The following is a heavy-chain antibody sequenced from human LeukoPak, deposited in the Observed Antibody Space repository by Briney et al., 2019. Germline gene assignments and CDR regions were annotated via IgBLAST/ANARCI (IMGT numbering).Heavy chain of an antibody. CDR3: AKSGQAAAGTSPGY. V-gene: IGHV3-30-3*02. CDR2: ISYDGSNK. D-gene: IGHD6-13*01. CDR1: GFTFSSYA. Sequence: GGSLSLSCAASGFTFSSYAMHWVRQAPGKGLEWVAVISYDGSNKYYADSVKGRFTISRDNSKNTLYLQMNSLRAEDTAVYYCAKSGQAAAGTSPGYWGQGTLVTVSS. J-gene: IGHJ4*02.